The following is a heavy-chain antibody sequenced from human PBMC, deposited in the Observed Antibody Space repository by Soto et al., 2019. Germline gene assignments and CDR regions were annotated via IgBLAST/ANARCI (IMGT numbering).Heavy chain of an antibody. J-gene: IGHJ4*02. Sequence: ASVKVSCKASGYTFTSYGLSWVRQAPGQGLEWMGWVSAYNGNRNYAQKVQGRVTMTTDTSTNTAYMELRSLSSDDTAVYYCARDQVGATGDYWGQGTLVTVSS. CDR3: ARDQVGATGDY. D-gene: IGHD1-26*01. CDR2: VSAYNGNR. V-gene: IGHV1-18*01. CDR1: GYTFTSYG.